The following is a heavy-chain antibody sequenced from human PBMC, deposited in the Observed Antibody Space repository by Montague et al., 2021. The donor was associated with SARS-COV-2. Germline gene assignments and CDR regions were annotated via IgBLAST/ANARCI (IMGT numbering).Heavy chain of an antibody. CDR2: ISDSGGT. J-gene: IGHJ6*02. CDR3: ARVPYRLLFVPRYFVMDV. CDR1: GGSIGSFY. Sequence: SETLSLTCTVSGGSIGSFYWSWFRQPPGKGLEWIGYISDSGGTNYNPSLTSRAAISFDTSKNQFSLKLSSATAADTAVYYCARVPYRLLFVPRYFVMDVWGQGTMVTVSS. V-gene: IGHV4-59*12. D-gene: IGHD2-2*01.